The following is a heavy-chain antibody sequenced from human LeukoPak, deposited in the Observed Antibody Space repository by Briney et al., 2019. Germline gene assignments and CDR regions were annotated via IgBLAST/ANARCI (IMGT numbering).Heavy chain of an antibody. J-gene: IGHJ4*02. CDR1: GFTFSTYW. D-gene: IGHD1-1*01. Sequence: QPGGSLRLSCAASGFTFSTYWMHWVRQAPGKGLEWVSGISWNSGSIGYADSVKGRFTISRDNAKNSLYLQMNSLRAEDTALYYCAKETVQLERRVGYFDYWGQGTLVTVSS. V-gene: IGHV3-9*01. CDR2: ISWNSGSI. CDR3: AKETVQLERRVGYFDY.